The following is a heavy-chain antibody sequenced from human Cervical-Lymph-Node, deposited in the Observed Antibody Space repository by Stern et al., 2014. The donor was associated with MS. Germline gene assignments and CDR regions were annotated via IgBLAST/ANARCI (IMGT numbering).Heavy chain of an antibody. Sequence: QLVQSGSELKQPGASVKVSCKASGYTFTSYAMNWVRQAPGPGLEWMGYINTHTGHPMYAPCFPGRFSFSLSPSFLSASLPFHSLKAEDTAVYYCASGLYSSSSPVPWGQGTLVTVSS. V-gene: IGHV7-4-1*01. J-gene: IGHJ5*02. CDR1: GYTFTSYA. CDR2: INTHTGHP. D-gene: IGHD6-6*01. CDR3: ASGLYSSSSPVP.